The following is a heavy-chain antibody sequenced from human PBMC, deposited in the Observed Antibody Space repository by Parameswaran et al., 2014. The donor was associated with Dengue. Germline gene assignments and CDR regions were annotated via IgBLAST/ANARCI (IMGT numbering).Heavy chain of an antibody. J-gene: IGHJ6*03. Sequence: VRQMPGKGLEWMGWINPDSGGTNYAQKFQGRVTMTRDTSISTAYMELSRLRSDDTAVYYCARDLSIAAAGMSDYYYYYMDVWARDHGHRLL. CDR2: INPDSGGT. CDR3: ARDLSIAAAGMSDYYYYYMDV. D-gene: IGHD6-13*01. V-gene: IGHV1-2*02.